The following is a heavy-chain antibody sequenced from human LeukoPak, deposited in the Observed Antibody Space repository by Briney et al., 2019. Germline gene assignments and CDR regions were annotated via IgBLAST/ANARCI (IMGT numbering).Heavy chain of an antibody. J-gene: IGHJ4*02. CDR1: GFTFTPYA. CDR3: AKASRQAAVASPLDY. V-gene: IGHV3-23*01. CDR2: IGGVGDRT. Sequence: PGGSLRLSCAASGFTFTPYAMSWVRQAPGKGLEWVSVIGGVGDRTYYADSVKGRFTISRDNSEDTLFLQMNSLKAEDTAVYYCAKASRQAAVASPLDYWGQGTLVTVSS. D-gene: IGHD6-19*01.